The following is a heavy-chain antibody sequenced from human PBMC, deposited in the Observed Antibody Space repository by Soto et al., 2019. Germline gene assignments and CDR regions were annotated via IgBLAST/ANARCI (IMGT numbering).Heavy chain of an antibody. J-gene: IGHJ4*02. CDR1: GFTFSSYA. Sequence: EVQLLESGGGLVQPGGSLRLSCAASGFTFSSYAMSWVRQAPGKGLEWVSAISGSGGSTYYADSVKGRFTISRDNSKNTLYLQMNSLRAEDTAVYYGAKRPNNWGWWFDYWGQGTLVTVSS. V-gene: IGHV3-23*01. CDR2: ISGSGGST. D-gene: IGHD7-27*01. CDR3: AKRPNNWGWWFDY.